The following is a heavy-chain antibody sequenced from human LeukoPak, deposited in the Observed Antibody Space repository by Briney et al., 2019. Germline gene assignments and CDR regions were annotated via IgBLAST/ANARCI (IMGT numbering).Heavy chain of an antibody. J-gene: IGHJ6*02. CDR1: GGSISSSSYY. V-gene: IGHV4-39*07. CDR3: ARLTMVRGVTHYYYGMDV. D-gene: IGHD3-10*01. CDR2: IYYSEST. Sequence: SETLSLTCTVSGGSISSSSYYWGWIRQPPGKGLEWIGSIYYSESTYYNPSLKSRVTISVDTSKNQFSLKLSSVTAADTAVYYCARLTMVRGVTHYYYGMDVWGQGTTVTVSS.